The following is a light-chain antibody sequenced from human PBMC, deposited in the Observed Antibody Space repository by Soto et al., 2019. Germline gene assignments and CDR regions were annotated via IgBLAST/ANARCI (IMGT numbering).Light chain of an antibody. CDR2: WPS. CDR3: QQYYNTLL. Sequence: DIVMTQSPDSLAVSLGERATINCKSSQSVLYSSNNRSYLAWYQQKPGQSPKLLIYWPSTRESGVPDRVSGSGSGTDFTNTINSLQAEDVAVYYCQQYYNTLLFGPGTKVNIK. CDR1: QSVLYSSNNRSY. V-gene: IGKV4-1*01. J-gene: IGKJ3*01.